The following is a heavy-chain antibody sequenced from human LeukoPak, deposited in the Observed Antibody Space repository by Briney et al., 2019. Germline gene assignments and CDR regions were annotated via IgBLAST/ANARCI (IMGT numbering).Heavy chain of an antibody. V-gene: IGHV3-48*03. D-gene: IGHD3-22*01. CDR3: ARDFRPRYYYDSSGYWSWFDP. Sequence: GSLRLSCAASGFTFSSYEMNWVRQAPGKGLEWVSYISSSGSTIYYADSVKGRFTISRDNSKNTLYLQMNSLRAEDTAVYYCARDFRPRYYYDSSGYWSWFDPWGQGTLVTVSS. J-gene: IGHJ5*02. CDR1: GFTFSSYE. CDR2: ISSSGSTI.